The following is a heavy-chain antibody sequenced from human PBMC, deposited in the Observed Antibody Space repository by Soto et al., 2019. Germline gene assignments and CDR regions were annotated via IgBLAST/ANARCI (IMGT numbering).Heavy chain of an antibody. D-gene: IGHD5-12*01. CDR2: IGGSGGTT. V-gene: IGHV3-23*01. J-gene: IGHJ3*02. CDR3: GKAPNGEYIGAFDI. CDR1: GFAFRNYA. Sequence: GGSLRRSGGAAGFAFRNYAMSWVRQGPGKGLEWGSGIGGSGGTTHLAASVKGRFTISRDNYKNTLYLQMNSLRVEHTAVYYCGKAPNGEYIGAFDIWGQGTMVTVSS.